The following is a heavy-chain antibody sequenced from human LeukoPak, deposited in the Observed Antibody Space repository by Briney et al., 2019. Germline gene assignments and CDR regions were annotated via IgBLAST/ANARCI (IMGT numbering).Heavy chain of an antibody. CDR2: INSDVSIT. CDR1: GFTFSSYW. J-gene: IGHJ4*02. V-gene: IGHV3-74*01. D-gene: IGHD1-26*01. Sequence: GGSLRLSCAASGFTFSSYWMHWVRQAPGKGLVWVSRINSDVSITSYGDSVKGRFTISRDNAKNTLYLQMNSLRAEDTAVYYCARYSGSYSIDYWGQGTLVTVSS. CDR3: ARYSGSYSIDY.